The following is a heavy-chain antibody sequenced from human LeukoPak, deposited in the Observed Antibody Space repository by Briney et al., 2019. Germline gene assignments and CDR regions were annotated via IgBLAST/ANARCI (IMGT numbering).Heavy chain of an antibody. CDR3: ARALPVVGAPGFDY. D-gene: IGHD1-26*01. CDR1: GFTFSSYG. V-gene: IGHV3-33*08. CDR2: IWYGGSNK. Sequence: PGGSLRLSCAASGFTFSSYGMHWVRQAPGKGLEWVAVIWYGGSNKYYADSVKGRFTISRDNSKNTLYLQMNSLRAEDTAVYYCARALPVVGAPGFDYWGQGTLVTVSS. J-gene: IGHJ4*02.